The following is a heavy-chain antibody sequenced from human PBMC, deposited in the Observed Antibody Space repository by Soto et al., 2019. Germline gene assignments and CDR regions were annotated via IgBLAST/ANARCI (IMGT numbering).Heavy chain of an antibody. D-gene: IGHD5-12*01. CDR2: ISGGGST. CDR1: GFTFSGSA. J-gene: IGHJ4*02. CDR3: ARQKGDIVARPPDH. V-gene: IGHV3-23*01. Sequence: EVQLSESGGGLVQPGGSLRLSCGGAGFTFSGSAVSWVRQAPGRGLEWVSGISGGGSTEYADSGKGRFGISRDNSKDTVYLYMNSLRDDDTAVYYCARQKGDIVARPPDHWGQGILVTVSS.